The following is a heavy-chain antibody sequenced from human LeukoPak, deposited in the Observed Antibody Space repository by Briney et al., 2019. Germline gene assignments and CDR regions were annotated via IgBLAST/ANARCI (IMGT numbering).Heavy chain of an antibody. D-gene: IGHD2-8*01. Sequence: PSETLSLTCTVSGGSISSYYWSWIRQPAGKGLEWIGRIYTSGSTKYSPSLKSRVTMSVDTSKNQFSLKLSSVTAADTAVYYCARDQEGVLGXNWFDPXXXGTLVTV. CDR1: GGSISSYY. J-gene: IGHJ5*02. CDR3: ARDQEGVLGXNWFDP. CDR2: IYTSGST. V-gene: IGHV4-4*07.